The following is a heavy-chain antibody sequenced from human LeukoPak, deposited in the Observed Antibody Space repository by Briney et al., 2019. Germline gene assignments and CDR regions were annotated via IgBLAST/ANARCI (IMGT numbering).Heavy chain of an antibody. CDR3: ARDFSPLVYYYYYYYMDV. J-gene: IGHJ6*03. Sequence: GGSLRLSCVASGFTFSSYAMHWVRQAPGKGLEWVAVISYDGSNKYYADSVKGRFTISRDNSKNTLYLQMNSLRAEDTAVYYCARDFSPLVYYYYYYYMDVWGKGTTVTVSS. CDR2: ISYDGSNK. CDR1: GFTFSSYA. V-gene: IGHV3-30*04. D-gene: IGHD2-8*02.